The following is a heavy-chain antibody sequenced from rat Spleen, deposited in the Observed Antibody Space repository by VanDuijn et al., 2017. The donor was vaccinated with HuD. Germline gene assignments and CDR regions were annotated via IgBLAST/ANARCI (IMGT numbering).Heavy chain of an antibody. CDR1: EFSLTGNN. J-gene: IGHJ2*01. Sequence: QVQLKESGPGLVQPSQTLSLTCTVSEFSLTGNNIHWVRQPPGKGLEWMGVMWSDGDTSYNSALKSRLSISRDTSKSQVFLKMSSLQTEDTAIYYCTALGADFDYWGQGVMVTVSS. CDR2: MWSDGDT. V-gene: IGHV2-32*01. D-gene: IGHD5-1*01. CDR3: TALGADFDY.